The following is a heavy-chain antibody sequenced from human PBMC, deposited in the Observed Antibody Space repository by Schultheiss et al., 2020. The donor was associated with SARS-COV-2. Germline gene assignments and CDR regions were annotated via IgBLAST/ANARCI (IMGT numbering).Heavy chain of an antibody. Sequence: ASVKVSCKASGYTFTGYYMHWVRQAPGQGLEWMGWMNPNSGNTGYAQKFQGRVTMTRNTSISTADMELSRLRSDDTAVYYCARGSTIFGVVPDYGMDVWGQGTTVTVSS. J-gene: IGHJ6*02. V-gene: IGHV1-2*02. CDR1: GYTFTGYY. CDR2: MNPNSGNT. CDR3: ARGSTIFGVVPDYGMDV. D-gene: IGHD3-3*01.